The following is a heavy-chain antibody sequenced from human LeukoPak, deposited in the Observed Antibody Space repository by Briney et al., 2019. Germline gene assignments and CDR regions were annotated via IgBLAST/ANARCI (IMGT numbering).Heavy chain of an antibody. CDR3: ARSLIAAAGIEYFQH. Sequence: GGSLRLSCAASGFTFSSYAMSWVRQAPGKGLEWVSAISGSGGSTYYADSVKGRFTISRDNAKNSLYLQMNSLRAEDTAVYYCARSLIAAAGIEYFQHWGQGTLVTVSS. CDR1: GFTFSSYA. J-gene: IGHJ1*01. V-gene: IGHV3-23*01. CDR2: ISGSGGST. D-gene: IGHD6-13*01.